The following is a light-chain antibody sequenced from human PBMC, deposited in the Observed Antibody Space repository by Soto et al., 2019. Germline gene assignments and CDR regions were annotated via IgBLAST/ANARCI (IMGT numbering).Light chain of an antibody. V-gene: IGKV3-15*01. CDR1: QSVNSN. Sequence: EIVMTQSPATLSVSPGERATLSCRASQSVNSNLAWYRQKPGQAPRLLISDASTRYTGVPARFSGSGSGTEFTLTISSLQSEDSGIYYCQQYNFWPPLTFGGGTKVEIK. CDR3: QQYNFWPPLT. J-gene: IGKJ4*01. CDR2: DAS.